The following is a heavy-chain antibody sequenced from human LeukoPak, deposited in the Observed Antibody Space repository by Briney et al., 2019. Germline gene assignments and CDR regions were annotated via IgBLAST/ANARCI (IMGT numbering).Heavy chain of an antibody. CDR2: IYYSGST. Sequence: PSETLSLTCAVSGYSISSGYYWGWIRQPPGKGLEWIGYIYYSGSTNYNPSLKSRVTISIDTSKNQFSLKVSSVTAADTAVYYCARHGLEPTSFYYYMDVWGKGTTVTVSS. V-gene: IGHV4-38-2*01. D-gene: IGHD1-1*01. CDR3: ARHGLEPTSFYYYMDV. J-gene: IGHJ6*03. CDR1: GYSISSGYY.